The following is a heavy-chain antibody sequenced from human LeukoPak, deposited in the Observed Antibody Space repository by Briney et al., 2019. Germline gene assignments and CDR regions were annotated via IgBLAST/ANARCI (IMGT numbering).Heavy chain of an antibody. CDR3: ARSLRFPFDY. CDR2: INHSGST. Sequence: PSETLSLTCAVYGGSFSGYYWSWIRQPPGKGLEWIGEINHSGSTNYNPSLKSRVTISVDTSKNQFSLKLSSVTAADTAVYYCARSLRFPFDYWGQGTLVTVSS. J-gene: IGHJ4*02. CDR1: GGSFSGYY. D-gene: IGHD5/OR15-5a*01. V-gene: IGHV4-34*01.